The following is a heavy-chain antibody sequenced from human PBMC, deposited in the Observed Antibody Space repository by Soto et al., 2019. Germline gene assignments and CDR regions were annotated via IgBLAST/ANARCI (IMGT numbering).Heavy chain of an antibody. CDR3: AMSRGWWSFDY. CDR1: GYSFTTFD. V-gene: IGHV1-3*04. CDR2: IDTASGTS. D-gene: IGHD6-19*01. Sequence: QVQLVQSGAEVKKPGASVKVSCKASGYSFTTFDLHWVRQAPGQRLEWMGWIDTASGTSKYSEIFQGRVTITGDTSATTAYMELSSRRFEDTAVYYCAMSRGWWSFDYWGQGTLITVSS. J-gene: IGHJ4*02.